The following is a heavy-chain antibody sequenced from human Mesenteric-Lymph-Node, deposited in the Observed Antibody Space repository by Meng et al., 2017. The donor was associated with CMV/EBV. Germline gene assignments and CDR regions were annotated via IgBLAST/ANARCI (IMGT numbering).Heavy chain of an antibody. D-gene: IGHD6-19*01. CDR2: ISYEGSNK. Sequence: GESLKISCAASGFTFSSYAMHWVRQAPGKGLEWLAVISYEGSNKYYADSVKGRFTISRDNPKNTLYLQMNSLRAEDTALYYCATEIAVAGRVDYYQYYGLDVWGQGTTVTVSS. CDR1: GFTFSSYA. V-gene: IGHV3-30-3*01. J-gene: IGHJ6*02. CDR3: ATEIAVAGRVDYYQYYGLDV.